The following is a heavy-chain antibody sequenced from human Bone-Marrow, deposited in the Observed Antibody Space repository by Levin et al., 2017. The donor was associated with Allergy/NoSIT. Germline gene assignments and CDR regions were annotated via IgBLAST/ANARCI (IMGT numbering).Heavy chain of an antibody. Sequence: GGSLRLSFSSSFFLFLLPFFPFFLPSPFQGPEWVAFIWYDGSKTYYADSVKGRFTISRDNSHNILSLQMNSLRAEDTAMYYCARDRANDYFDSWGRGTLVTVSS. D-gene: IGHD2-8*01. CDR3: ARDRANDYFDS. J-gene: IGHJ4*02. CDR2: IWYDGSKT. V-gene: IGHV3-33*01. CDR1: FFLFLLPF.